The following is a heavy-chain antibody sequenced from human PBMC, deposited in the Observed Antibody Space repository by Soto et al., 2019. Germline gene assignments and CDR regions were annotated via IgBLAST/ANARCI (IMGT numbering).Heavy chain of an antibody. CDR3: ARQGRVYSGYVYYYYYGMDV. J-gene: IGHJ6*02. D-gene: IGHD5-12*01. Sequence: EVQLLESGGGLVQPGGSLRLSCAASGLSFTNSAMNWVRQSPGRGLEWVSGISGTGIPTYYADSVKGRFTISRDNSKNTLYLQINSLRAEDSATYFCARQGRVYSGYVYYYYYGMDVWGQGTTVTVSS. CDR1: GLSFTNSA. CDR2: ISGTGIPT. V-gene: IGHV3-23*01.